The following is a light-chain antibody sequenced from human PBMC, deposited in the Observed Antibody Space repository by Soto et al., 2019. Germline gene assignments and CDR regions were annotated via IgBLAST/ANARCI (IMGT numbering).Light chain of an antibody. CDR2: NVS. Sequence: AIQLTQSPSSLSASVGDRVTLTCRASQGISSALAWYQQKPGKAPKLLIYNVSSRASGVPSRFSGSGSGTDFTLTISSLQPEDFAIYYCQQFNSYHTFGPGTKLDIK. J-gene: IGKJ3*01. V-gene: IGKV1-13*02. CDR1: QGISSA. CDR3: QQFNSYHT.